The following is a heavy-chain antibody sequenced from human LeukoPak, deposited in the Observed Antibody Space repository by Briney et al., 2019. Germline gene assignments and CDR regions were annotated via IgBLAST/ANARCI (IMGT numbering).Heavy chain of an antibody. CDR3: ARDRTRAYYDILTDYIAGYYYGMDV. CDR2: ISAYNGNT. J-gene: IGHJ6*04. D-gene: IGHD3-9*01. CDR1: GYTFTSYG. V-gene: IGHV1-18*04. Sequence: ASVRVSCKASGYTFTSYGISWVRQAPGQGLEWMGWISAYNGNTNYAQKLQGRVTMTTDTSTSTAYMELRSLRSDDTAVYYCARDRTRAYYDILTDYIAGYYYGMDVWGKGTTVTVSS.